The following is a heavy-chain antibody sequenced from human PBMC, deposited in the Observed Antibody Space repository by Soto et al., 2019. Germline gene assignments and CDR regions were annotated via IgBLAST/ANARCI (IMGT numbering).Heavy chain of an antibody. CDR2: IYDSGSS. D-gene: IGHD5-12*01. J-gene: IGHJ4*02. V-gene: IGHV4-30-4*01. CDR1: GAAISSGDYF. Sequence: SETLSLTCTVSGAAISSGDYFWSWIRQSPGKGLQWTGYIYDSGSSYYNPSLKSRVTMSVDTSKNQFSLKLSSVTAADTAVYYCAREKGYISGPKNFDYWGQGTLVTVSS. CDR3: AREKGYISGPKNFDY.